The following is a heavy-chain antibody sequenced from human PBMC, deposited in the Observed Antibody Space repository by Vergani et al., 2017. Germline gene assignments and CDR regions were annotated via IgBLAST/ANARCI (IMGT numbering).Heavy chain of an antibody. CDR2: IYPGDSET. J-gene: IGHJ3*02. Sequence: EVPLVQSGAAVKKPGESLKISCQCSGYSFTTYWIGWVRQMPGKGLEWMGIIYPGDSETRYSPSFQGHVTFSVDKSIDTAYLQWSSLEASDTAMDYCARLVGSNYVGAIDIWGQGTMVTVSS. CDR1: GYSFTTYW. V-gene: IGHV5-51*01. D-gene: IGHD4-11*01. CDR3: ARLVGSNYVGAIDI.